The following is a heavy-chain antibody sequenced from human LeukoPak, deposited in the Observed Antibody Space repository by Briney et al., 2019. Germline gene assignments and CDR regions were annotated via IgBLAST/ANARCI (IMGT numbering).Heavy chain of an antibody. CDR1: GFTFSSHA. D-gene: IGHD1-20*01. J-gene: IGHJ4*02. CDR3: VRDANWSSDY. Sequence: PGGSLRLSCAASGFTFSSHAMSWVRQAPGKGLEWVADIKKDGSEKNYVDSVKGRFSISRDNAKNSLYLQMNSLRADDTAVYYCVRDANWSSDYWGQGTLVTVSS. CDR2: IKKDGSEK. V-gene: IGHV3-7*01.